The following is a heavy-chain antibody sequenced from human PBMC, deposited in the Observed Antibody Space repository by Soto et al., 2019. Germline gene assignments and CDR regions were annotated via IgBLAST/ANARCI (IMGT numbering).Heavy chain of an antibody. CDR3: ARKVTRPIDAFDI. V-gene: IGHV4-39*01. J-gene: IGHJ3*02. CDR1: GYSINRDAYY. D-gene: IGHD2-21*02. Sequence: SETLSLTCTVCGYSINRDAYYWAWIRQPPGKGLEWIATIYYSGTTTFYNPSLESRVTISVHTSKNQISLNLTSVTATDTALYYCARKVTRPIDAFDIWGQGTKVTVSS. CDR2: IYYSGTTT.